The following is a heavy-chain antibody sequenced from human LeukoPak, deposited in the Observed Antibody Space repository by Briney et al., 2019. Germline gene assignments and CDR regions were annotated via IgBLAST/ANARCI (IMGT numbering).Heavy chain of an antibody. J-gene: IGHJ4*02. CDR2: ISDSGTNT. CDR1: GFTFRIYA. D-gene: IGHD3-10*01. V-gene: IGHV3-23*01. CDR3: ARGAYGSGSYPQ. Sequence: GGSLRLSCAASGFTFRIYAMNWVRQAPGKGLEWVSGISDSGTNTHYADSVKGRFTISRDNSKNTPYLQMNSLRAEDTAVYFCARGAYGSGSYPQWGLGALVTVSS.